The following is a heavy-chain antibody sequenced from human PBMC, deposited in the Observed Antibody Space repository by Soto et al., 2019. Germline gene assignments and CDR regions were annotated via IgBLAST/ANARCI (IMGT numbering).Heavy chain of an antibody. Sequence: PSETLSLTCAVSVGSFTSNNWWTWVRQPPGQGLEWIGEIYRTGSTNYNPSLKSRVTISLDNYENQFSLKVTSLTAPDTAVYYCASRDPGTSVDYWGQGTLVTVSS. V-gene: IGHV4-4*02. J-gene: IGHJ4*02. CDR1: VGSFTSNNW. CDR2: IYRTGST. D-gene: IGHD1-7*01. CDR3: ASRDPGTSVDY.